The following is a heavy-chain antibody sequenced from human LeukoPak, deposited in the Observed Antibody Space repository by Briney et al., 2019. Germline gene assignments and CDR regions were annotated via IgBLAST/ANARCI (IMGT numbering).Heavy chain of an antibody. V-gene: IGHV1-69*06. Sequence: GASVKVSCKASGGTFSSYTIGWVRQAPGQGLEWMGGIIPIFGTANYAQKFQGRVTITADKSTSTAYMELSSLRSEDTAVYYCAREDSSWPYFDYWGQGTLVTVSS. J-gene: IGHJ4*02. CDR3: AREDSSWPYFDY. CDR1: GGTFSSYT. D-gene: IGHD6-13*01. CDR2: IIPIFGTA.